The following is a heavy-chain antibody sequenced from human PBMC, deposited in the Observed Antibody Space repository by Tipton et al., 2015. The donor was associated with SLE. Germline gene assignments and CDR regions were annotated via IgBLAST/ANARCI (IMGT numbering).Heavy chain of an antibody. D-gene: IGHD5-18*01. J-gene: IGHJ2*01. CDR2: VYYSGTA. CDR1: RGSISSNSHY. V-gene: IGHV4-39*07. Sequence: TLSLTCTVFRGSISSNSHYWAWLRQPPGKGLEWIGSVYYSGTAYYNPSLKSRVTISADMSKDNFSLKLSSVTDVDTAVYYCARTAGRSVKLWYFDLWGRGTLVTVSS. CDR3: ARTAGRSVKLWYFDL.